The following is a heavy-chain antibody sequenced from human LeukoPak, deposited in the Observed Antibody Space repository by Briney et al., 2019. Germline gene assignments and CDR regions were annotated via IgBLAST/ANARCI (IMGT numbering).Heavy chain of an antibody. CDR1: GFTFSSYA. V-gene: IGHV3-23*01. D-gene: IGHD3-10*01. CDR2: ISGSGGST. J-gene: IGHJ5*02. CDR3: AKDLKVNYYGSGSPMNNWFDP. Sequence: PGGSLRLSCAASGFTFSSYAMSWVRQAPGKGLEWVSAISGSGGSTYYADSVKGRFTISRDNSTNTLYLQMNSLRAEDKAVYYCAKDLKVNYYGSGSPMNNWFDPWGQGTLVTVSS.